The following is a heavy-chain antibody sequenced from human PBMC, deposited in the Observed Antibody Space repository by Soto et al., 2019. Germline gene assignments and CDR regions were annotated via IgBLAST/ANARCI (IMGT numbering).Heavy chain of an antibody. CDR2: IDTGGGGT. J-gene: IGHJ4*02. V-gene: IGHV3-23*01. Sequence: EVQLLESGGGLVQPGGSLRLSCAASGFTLSSCVMTWVRQPPGKGLEWVSGIDTGGGGTYYADSVKGRFTISRDNSKNTLYLQMSSLRAEDTAVDYCAKGPEQLVHGVFDYWGQGTLVTVFS. D-gene: IGHD6-6*01. CDR3: AKGPEQLVHGVFDY. CDR1: GFTLSSCV.